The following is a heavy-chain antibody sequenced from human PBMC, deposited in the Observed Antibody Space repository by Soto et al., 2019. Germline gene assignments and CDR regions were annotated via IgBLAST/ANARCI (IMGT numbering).Heavy chain of an antibody. CDR3: ARVGAGGCSSTSCYDHRYYYGMDV. CDR2: INHSGST. J-gene: IGHJ6*02. CDR1: GGSFSGYY. Sequence: SETLSLTCAVYGGSFSGYYWSWIRQPPGKGLEWIGEINHSGSTNYNPSLKSRVTISVDTSKNQFSLKLSSVTAADTAVYYCARVGAGGCSSTSCYDHRYYYGMDVWGQGTTVTVSS. D-gene: IGHD2-2*01. V-gene: IGHV4-34*01.